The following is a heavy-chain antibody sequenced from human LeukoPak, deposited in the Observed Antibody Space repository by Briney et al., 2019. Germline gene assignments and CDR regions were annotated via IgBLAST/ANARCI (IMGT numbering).Heavy chain of an antibody. V-gene: IGHV4-34*01. CDR2: INHSGST. CDR3: ARGRDY. Sequence: TSETLSLTCAVYGGSFSGYYWSWIRQPPGKGLEWIGEINHSGSTNYNPSLKSRVTISVDTSKNQFSLKLSSVTAADTAVYYCARGRDYWGQGTLVTVSS. J-gene: IGHJ4*02. CDR1: GGSFSGYY.